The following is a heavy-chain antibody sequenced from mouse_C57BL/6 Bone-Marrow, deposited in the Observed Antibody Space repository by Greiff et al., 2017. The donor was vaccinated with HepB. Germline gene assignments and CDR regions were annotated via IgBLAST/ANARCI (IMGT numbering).Heavy chain of an antibody. Sequence: VQLQQSGPELVKPGASVKISCKASGYSFTDYNMNWVKQSNGQSLEWIGVINPNYGTTSYNQTFKGKATLTVDQSSSTAYMQLNSLTSEDSAVYYCARSLITAVVATRDFDVWGTGTTVTGAS. CDR3: ARSLITAVVATRDFDV. V-gene: IGHV1-39*01. J-gene: IGHJ1*03. CDR1: GYSFTDYN. CDR2: INPNYGTT. D-gene: IGHD1-1*01.